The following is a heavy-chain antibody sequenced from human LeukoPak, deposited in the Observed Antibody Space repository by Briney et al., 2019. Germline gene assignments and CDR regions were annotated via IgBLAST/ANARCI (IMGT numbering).Heavy chain of an antibody. CDR1: TFTFGDYA. J-gene: IGHJ4*02. CDR2: IRSKAFGGTS. CDR3: TRAPYSNYVDLDY. Sequence: GGSLRLSCKASTFTFGDYAMSWVRQAPGKGLEWVGFIRSKAFGGTSEYAASVKGRFTISRDDSKSIVYLQMNSLKTEDTAVYYCTRAPYSNYVDLDYWGQGTLVTVSS. D-gene: IGHD4-11*01. V-gene: IGHV3-49*04.